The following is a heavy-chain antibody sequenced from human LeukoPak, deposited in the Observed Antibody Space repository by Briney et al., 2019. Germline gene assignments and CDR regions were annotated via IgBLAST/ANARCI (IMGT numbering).Heavy chain of an antibody. CDR2: IRYDGSNK. Sequence: GGSLRLSCAASGFTFSSYGMHWVRQAPGKGLEWVAFIRYDGSNKYYADSVKGRFTISRDNSKNTLYLQMNSLRAEDTAVYYCAKIGTSGSYLIVDYWGQGTLVTVSS. V-gene: IGHV3-30*02. J-gene: IGHJ4*02. CDR1: GFTFSSYG. CDR3: AKIGTSGSYLIVDY. D-gene: IGHD3-10*01.